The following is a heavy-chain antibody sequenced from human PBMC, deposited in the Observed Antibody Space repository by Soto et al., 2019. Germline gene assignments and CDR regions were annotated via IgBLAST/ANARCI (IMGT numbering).Heavy chain of an antibody. J-gene: IGHJ4*02. CDR1: GFSLSTSGTG. Sequence: SGPTLVNPTQTLTLTCTFPGFSLSTSGTGVGWIRQPPGKALEWLAVIYWNGDKLYSPSLKSRLTITRDTSKKQVVLTMTDMDPVDTATFYCSHTFVAAAGYSWGQGILVTVSS. CDR3: SHTFVAAAGYS. CDR2: IYWNGDK. V-gene: IGHV2-5*01. D-gene: IGHD6-13*01.